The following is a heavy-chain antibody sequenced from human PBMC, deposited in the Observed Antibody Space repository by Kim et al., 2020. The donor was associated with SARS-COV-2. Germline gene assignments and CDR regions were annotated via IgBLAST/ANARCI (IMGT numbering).Heavy chain of an antibody. D-gene: IGHD3-10*01. CDR3: AKDRWFAERGNMDV. J-gene: IGHJ6*02. V-gene: IGHV3-30*02. Sequence: ADAVKGRFTGSRDNSKKTLYLQMNSLRVEDTAVYYCAKDRWFAERGNMDVWGQGTTVTVS.